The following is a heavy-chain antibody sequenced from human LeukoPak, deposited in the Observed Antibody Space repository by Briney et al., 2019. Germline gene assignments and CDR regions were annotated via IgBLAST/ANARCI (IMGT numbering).Heavy chain of an antibody. CDR1: GGSVSSYY. V-gene: IGHV4-4*09. J-gene: IGHJ6*03. CDR2: IYNSGGT. Sequence: SETLSLTCTVSGGSVSSYYWSWVRQPPGKRLEWLGYIYNSGGTNYNPSLNGRVTISVDTSKNQFSLNLSSVTAADTAVYYCARRHHYYYSMDVWGKGTTVAVSS. CDR3: ARRHHYYYSMDV.